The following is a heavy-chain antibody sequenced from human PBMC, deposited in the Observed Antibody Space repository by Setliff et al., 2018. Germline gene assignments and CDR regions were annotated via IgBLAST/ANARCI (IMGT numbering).Heavy chain of an antibody. CDR2: INAGNGNT. Sequence: VASVKVSCKASGYTFANYAIHWVRQAPGQRLEWMGWINAGNGNTKYSQKFQGRVTITRDTSASTAYMELSSLRSEDTAVYYCARDGFEIVVVPAAIYYYYYMDVWGKGTTVTVSS. D-gene: IGHD2-2*01. CDR3: ARDGFEIVVVPAAIYYYYYMDV. CDR1: GYTFANYA. V-gene: IGHV1-3*01. J-gene: IGHJ6*03.